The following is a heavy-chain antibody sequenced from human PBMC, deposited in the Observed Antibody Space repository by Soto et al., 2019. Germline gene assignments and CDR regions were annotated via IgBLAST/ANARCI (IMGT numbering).Heavy chain of an antibody. CDR2: IKQDGSEK. Sequence: GGSLRLSCAASGFTFSSYWMSWVRQAPGKGLEWVANIKQDGSEKYYVDSVKGRFTISRDNAKNSLYLQMNSLRAEDTAVYYCARGLMWYSGYDFHFDYWGQGTLVTVSS. D-gene: IGHD5-12*01. CDR3: ARGLMWYSGYDFHFDY. CDR1: GFTFSSYW. J-gene: IGHJ4*02. V-gene: IGHV3-7*05.